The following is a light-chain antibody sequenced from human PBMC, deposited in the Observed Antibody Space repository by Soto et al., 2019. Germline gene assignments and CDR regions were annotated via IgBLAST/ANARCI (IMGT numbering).Light chain of an antibody. J-gene: IGKJ5*01. CDR1: QSIIKW. CDR3: QQYSKYPVS. V-gene: IGKV1-5*03. CDR2: KAS. Sequence: IQITQSPSTLSASVGDRVNISCRVSQSIIKWLAWYRQKPGKVPELLIYKASTLESGVPSRFSGSGSGTEFTLTISSLQPDDLATYFCQQYSKYPVSFGQGTRLEIK.